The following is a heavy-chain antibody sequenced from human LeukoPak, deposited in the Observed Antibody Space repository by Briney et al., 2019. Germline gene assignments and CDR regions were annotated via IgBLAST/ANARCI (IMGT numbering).Heavy chain of an antibody. D-gene: IGHD1-14*01. CDR3: ARDLRWTTHFDY. V-gene: IGHV4-30-4*01. CDR2: IYYSGST. Sequence: SETLSLTCTVSGGXISSGDYYWSWIRQPPGKGLEWIGYIYYSGSTYYNPSLKSRVTISVDTSKNQFSLKLSSVTAADTAVYYCARDLRWTTHFDYWGQGTLVTVSS. CDR1: GGXISSGDYY. J-gene: IGHJ4*02.